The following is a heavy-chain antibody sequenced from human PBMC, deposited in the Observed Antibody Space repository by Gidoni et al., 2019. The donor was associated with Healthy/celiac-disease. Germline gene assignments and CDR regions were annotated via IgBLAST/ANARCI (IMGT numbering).Heavy chain of an antibody. Sequence: QITLKESGPTLVKHTQNLTLTCTFSGFSLSTSGVGVGWIRQPPGKALEWLALIYWNDDKRYSPSLKSRLTITKDTSKNQVVLTMTNMDPVDTATYYCAHRGGWYSSSFIPVVGKVRDYYYYYYGMDVWGQGTTVTVSS. V-gene: IGHV2-5*01. CDR2: IYWNDDK. CDR1: GFSLSTSGVG. J-gene: IGHJ6*02. CDR3: AHRGGWYSSSFIPVVGKVRDYYYYYYGMDV. D-gene: IGHD6-6*01.